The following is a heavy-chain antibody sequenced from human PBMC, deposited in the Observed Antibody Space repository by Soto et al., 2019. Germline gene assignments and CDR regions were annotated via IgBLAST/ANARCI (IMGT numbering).Heavy chain of an antibody. CDR2: IWYDGSNK. CDR1: GFTFSSYG. V-gene: IGHV3-33*01. J-gene: IGHJ6*03. Sequence: QVQLVESGGGVVRAGRSLRLSCAACGFTFSSYGMHWVRQAPGKGLEWVAVIWYDGSNKYYADSVKGRFTISRDNSKNTLYLQMNSLRAEDTAVYYCARDSHLLSHYYYYMDVWGKGTTVTVSS. CDR3: ARDSHLLSHYYYYMDV. D-gene: IGHD2-15*01.